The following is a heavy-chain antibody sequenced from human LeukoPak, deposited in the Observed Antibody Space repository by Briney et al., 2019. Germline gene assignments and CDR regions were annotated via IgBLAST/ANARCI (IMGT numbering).Heavy chain of an antibody. Sequence: QTGGSLRLSCAASGFPFSSYSMNWVRQAPGEGLEWVSYISSSRTTSYADSVKGRFTISRDNSKNTLYLQMNSLRAEDTAVYYCAHRAAAGTRYWGQGTLVTVSS. V-gene: IGHV3-48*01. CDR1: GFPFSSYS. J-gene: IGHJ4*02. CDR2: ISSSRTT. D-gene: IGHD6-13*01. CDR3: AHRAAAGTRY.